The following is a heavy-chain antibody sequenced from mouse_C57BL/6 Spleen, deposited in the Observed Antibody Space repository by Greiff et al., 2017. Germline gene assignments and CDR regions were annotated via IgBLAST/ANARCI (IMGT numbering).Heavy chain of an antibody. CDR1: GFTFSSYA. D-gene: IGHD2-3*01. CDR3: ARAPRLLRYFDV. J-gene: IGHJ1*03. CDR2: ISDGGSYT. Sequence: EVQLVESGGGLVKPGGSLKLSCAASGFTFSSYAMSWVRQTPEKRLEWVATISDGGSYTYYPDNVKGRVTISRDNAKNNLYLQMSHLKSEDTAMYYCARAPRLLRYFDVWGTGTTVTVSS. V-gene: IGHV5-4*01.